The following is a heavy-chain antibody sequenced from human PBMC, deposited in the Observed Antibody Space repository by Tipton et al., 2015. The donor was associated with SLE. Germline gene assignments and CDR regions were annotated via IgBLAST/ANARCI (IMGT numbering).Heavy chain of an antibody. CDR3: ARKGYSGFEKYYFDY. CDR1: GFTFSSYG. CDR2: IWYDGSNE. J-gene: IGHJ4*02. D-gene: IGHD5-12*01. Sequence: SLRLSCAASGFTFSSYGMHWVRQAPGKGLEWVALIWYDGSNEYSADSVKGRFTISRDNSKNTLYLQMNSLRAEDTAVYYCARKGYSGFEKYYFDYWGQGTLVTVSS. V-gene: IGHV3-33*01.